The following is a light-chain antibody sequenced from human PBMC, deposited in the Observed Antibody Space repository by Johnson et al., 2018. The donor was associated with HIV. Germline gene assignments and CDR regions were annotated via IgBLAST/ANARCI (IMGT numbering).Light chain of an antibody. CDR1: SSNIGNNF. Sequence: QSVLTQPPSVSAAPGQKVTVSCSGSSSNIGNNFVSWYQQVPGTAPKLLIYDTDKRPSGIPDRFSGSKSGTSATLGISGLQTGDEADYYCGTWDSSLSAGGVFGTGTKVTGL. CDR2: DTD. CDR3: GTWDSSLSAGGV. J-gene: IGLJ1*01. V-gene: IGLV1-51*01.